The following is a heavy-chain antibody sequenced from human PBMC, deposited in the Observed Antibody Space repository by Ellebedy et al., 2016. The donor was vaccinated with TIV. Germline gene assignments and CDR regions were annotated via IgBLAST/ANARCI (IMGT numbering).Heavy chain of an antibody. Sequence: MPSETLSLTFTVSGGSISSYYWSWIRQPPGKGLEWIGYIYYSGSTHYNPSLKSRGTISVDTSKNQFSLKMSSVTAADTAVYYCARFVGLYYYYYGIDVWGQGTTVTVSS. D-gene: IGHD3-16*01. CDR1: GGSISSYY. CDR2: IYYSGST. J-gene: IGHJ6*02. V-gene: IGHV4-59*01. CDR3: ARFVGLYYYYYGIDV.